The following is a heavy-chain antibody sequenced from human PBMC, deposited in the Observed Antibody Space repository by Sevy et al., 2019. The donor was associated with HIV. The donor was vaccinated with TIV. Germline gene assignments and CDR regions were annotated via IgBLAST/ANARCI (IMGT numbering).Heavy chain of an antibody. CDR1: EFMFSTYA. J-gene: IGHJ4*02. Sequence: GGSLRLSCAASEFMFSTYAMHWVRQAPGKGLEWVAVISYDGSSHYYADSVKGRFTISRYNSKNTLFLQMNSLRLEDTAFYYCARDAGYSTDWYPSDYWGQGTLVTVSS. CDR3: ARDAGYSTDWYPSDY. V-gene: IGHV3-30-3*01. CDR2: ISYDGSSH. D-gene: IGHD6-19*01.